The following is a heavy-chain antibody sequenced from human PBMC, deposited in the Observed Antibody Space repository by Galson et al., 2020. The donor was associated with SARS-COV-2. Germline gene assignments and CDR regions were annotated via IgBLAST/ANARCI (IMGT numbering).Heavy chain of an antibody. CDR1: EFTFSSYA. CDR3: ARDEETYSYYYYMEV. D-gene: IGHD4-4*01. J-gene: IGHJ6*03. V-gene: IGHV3-30*04. CDR2: ISYDGSNK. Sequence: GGSLRLSCVASEFTFSSYAMHWVRQAPGKGLEWVSFISYDGSNKYYADSVKGRFTISRDNSKNTLYLQMTSLRAEETAVYYCARDEETYSYYYYMEVWGKGNPVTGSS.